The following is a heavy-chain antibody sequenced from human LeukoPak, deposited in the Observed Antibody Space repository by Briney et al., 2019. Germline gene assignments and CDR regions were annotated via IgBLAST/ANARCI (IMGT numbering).Heavy chain of an antibody. J-gene: IGHJ4*02. V-gene: IGHV4-34*01. CDR1: GGSFSGYY. CDR2: INHSGST. CDR3: ARGRYFGY. Sequence: SETLSLTCAVYGGSFSGYYWSWIRQPPGKGLEWIGEINHSGSTNYNPSLKSRVTISVDASKNQFSLKLSSVTAADTAVYYCARGRYFGYWGQGTLVTVSS. D-gene: IGHD3-9*01.